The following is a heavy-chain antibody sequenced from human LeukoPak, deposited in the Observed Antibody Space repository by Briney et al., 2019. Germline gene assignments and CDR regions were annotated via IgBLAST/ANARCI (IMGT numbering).Heavy chain of an antibody. CDR2: IWYDGSQK. J-gene: IGHJ4*02. CDR3: ARGVSYRVVVTATDFDY. CDR1: GFTFSHYG. D-gene: IGHD2-21*02. Sequence: GGSLRLSCAPFGFTFSHYGMHWVRQAPGKGLEWVAVIWYDGSQKYHADSAKGRFTISRDNSKNMLSLQMDSLRAEDTAVYYCARGVSYRVVVTATDFDYWGQGTLVTVSS. V-gene: IGHV3-33*01.